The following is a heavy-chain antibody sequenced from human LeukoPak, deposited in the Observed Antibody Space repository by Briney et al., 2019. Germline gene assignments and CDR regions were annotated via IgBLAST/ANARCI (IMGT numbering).Heavy chain of an antibody. CDR1: GFTFSSYA. D-gene: IGHD3-22*01. J-gene: IGHJ3*02. Sequence: GGSLRLSCAASGFTFSSYAMSWVRQAPGKGLEWVSAISGSGGSTYYADSVKDRFTISRDNSKNTLYLQMNSLRAEDTAVYYCAKDGGFMIVARDAFDIWGQGTMVTVSS. V-gene: IGHV3-23*01. CDR2: ISGSGGST. CDR3: AKDGGFMIVARDAFDI.